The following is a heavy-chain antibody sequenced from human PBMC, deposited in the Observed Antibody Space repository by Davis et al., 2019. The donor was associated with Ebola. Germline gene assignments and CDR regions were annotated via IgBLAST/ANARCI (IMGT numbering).Heavy chain of an antibody. CDR3: ARDFITGTTDFDS. CDR1: GFTFSTYS. J-gene: IGHJ5*01. V-gene: IGHV3-21*01. Sequence: GESLKISCAASGFTFSTYSMIWVRQAPGKGLEWVSSISTGGGYTYYADSVKGRFTISRDNAKNSLFLQMNSLRAEDTAVYYCARDFITGTTDFDSWGQRTLVTVSS. CDR2: ISTGGGYT. D-gene: IGHD1-20*01.